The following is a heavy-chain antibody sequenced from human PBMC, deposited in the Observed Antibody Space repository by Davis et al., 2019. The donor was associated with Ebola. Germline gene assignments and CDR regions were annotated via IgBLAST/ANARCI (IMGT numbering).Heavy chain of an antibody. D-gene: IGHD6-13*01. V-gene: IGHV5-51*01. Sequence: GESLKISCKGSGYIFTNYWIGWVRQMPGKGLEWMGVIYPGDSDTRYSPSFQGQVTISADKSITTAYLQWRSLKASDTAIYYCARSFGSYSSNFYLNYWGQGTLITVSS. CDR3: ARSFGSYSSNFYLNY. J-gene: IGHJ4*02. CDR1: GYIFTNYW. CDR2: IYPGDSDT.